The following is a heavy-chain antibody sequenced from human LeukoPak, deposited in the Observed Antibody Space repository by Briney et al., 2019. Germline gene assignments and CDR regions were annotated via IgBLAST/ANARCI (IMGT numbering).Heavy chain of an antibody. CDR3: AREAWLLRDY. CDR1: GFTFSNYW. J-gene: IGHJ4*02. D-gene: IGHD6-19*01. CDR2: IKQDGSEK. V-gene: IGHV3-7*01. Sequence: GGSLRLSCAASGFTFSNYWMSWVRQAPGKGLEWVANIKQDGSEKYYVDSVKGRFTISRDNAKNSLYLQMNSLRAEDTAVYYCAREAWLLRDYWGQGTLATVSS.